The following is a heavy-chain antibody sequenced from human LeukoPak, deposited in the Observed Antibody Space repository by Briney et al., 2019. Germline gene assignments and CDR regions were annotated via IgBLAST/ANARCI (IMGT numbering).Heavy chain of an antibody. CDR1: GYTFTSYA. CDR3: AREYMGGPAGTFR. V-gene: IGHV1-18*01. CDR2: ISAYNGNT. J-gene: IGHJ4*02. D-gene: IGHD6-13*01. Sequence: ASVKVSCKASGYTFTSYAMNWVRQAPGQGLEWMGWISAYNGNTNYAQKLQGRVTMTTDTSTSTAYMELRSLRSDDTAVYYCAREYMGGPAGTFRWGQGTLVTVSS.